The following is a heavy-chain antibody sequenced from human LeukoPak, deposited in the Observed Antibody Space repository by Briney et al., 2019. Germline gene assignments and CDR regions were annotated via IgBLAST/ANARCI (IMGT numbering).Heavy chain of an antibody. D-gene: IGHD4-17*01. CDR2: ISYDGSNK. CDR1: GFTFSSYA. Sequence: GGSLRLSCAASGFTFSSYAMHWVRQAPGKGLEWVAVISYDGSNKYYADSVKGRFTISRDNSKNTLYLQMNSLRAEDTAVYHCANYGDGGYWGQGTLVTVSS. CDR3: ANYGDGGY. V-gene: IGHV3-30-3*01. J-gene: IGHJ4*02.